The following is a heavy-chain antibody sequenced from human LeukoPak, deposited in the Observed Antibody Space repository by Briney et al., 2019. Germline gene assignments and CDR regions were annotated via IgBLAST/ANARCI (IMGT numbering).Heavy chain of an antibody. CDR2: IIPIFGTA. D-gene: IGHD6-13*01. CDR1: GGTFSSYA. Sequence: SVKVSCKASGGTFSSYAISWVRQAPGQGLEWMGGIIPIFGTANYAQKFQGRVTITADKSTSTAYMELSSLRSEDTAVYYCARGTIAAAGPFDYWGQGTLVTVSS. J-gene: IGHJ4*02. V-gene: IGHV1-69*06. CDR3: ARGTIAAAGPFDY.